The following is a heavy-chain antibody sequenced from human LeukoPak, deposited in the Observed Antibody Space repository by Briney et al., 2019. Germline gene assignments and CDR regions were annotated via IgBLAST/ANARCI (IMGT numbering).Heavy chain of an antibody. V-gene: IGHV3-23*01. CDR3: VREDTPATANY. J-gene: IGHJ4*02. Sequence: GGSLRLSCAASGFNLANHAMSWVRQTRGKGLEWVSAISGGGDITYYADSVTGRFTMSRDNSKDTLFLQMHSLRPGDTAVYYCVREDTPATANYWGQGTLVTISS. CDR2: ISGGGDIT. D-gene: IGHD2-21*02. CDR1: GFNLANHA.